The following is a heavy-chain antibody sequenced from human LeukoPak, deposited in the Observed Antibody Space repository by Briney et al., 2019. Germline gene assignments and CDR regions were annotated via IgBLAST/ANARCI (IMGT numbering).Heavy chain of an antibody. CDR3: GKTDIYFNPIDY. CDR2: IHRDGRT. V-gene: IGHV4-4*02. Sequence: SETLSLTCAVSGVSISSSEWWIWVRQPPGQGLEWIGEIHRDGRTRYNPSLKSRVTMSMDYSKNQFSLSVTSVTAADAAIYYCGKTDIYFNPIDYWGPGSLVTVSS. CDR1: GVSISSSEW. J-gene: IGHJ4*02. D-gene: IGHD3-9*01.